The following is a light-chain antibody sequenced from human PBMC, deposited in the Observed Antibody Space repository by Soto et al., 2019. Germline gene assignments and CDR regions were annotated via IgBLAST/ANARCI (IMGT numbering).Light chain of an antibody. CDR2: EVS. V-gene: IGLV2-8*01. Sequence: QSVLTQPPSASGSPGQSVTISCTGTSSDVGGYNYVSWYQQHPGKAPKLMIYEVSKRPSGVPDRFSGSKSGNTASLTVSGLQPEDEADYYCSSYAGGNAFYVFGTGTKAXVL. CDR1: SSDVGGYNY. CDR3: SSYAGGNAFYV. J-gene: IGLJ1*01.